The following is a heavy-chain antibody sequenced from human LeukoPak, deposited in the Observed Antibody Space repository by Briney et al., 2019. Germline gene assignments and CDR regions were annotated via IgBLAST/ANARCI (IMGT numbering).Heavy chain of an antibody. CDR3: ARTSILTGYPYYYYYGMDV. J-gene: IGHJ6*02. CDR2: INPNSGGT. D-gene: IGHD3-9*01. Sequence: GAPVKVSCKASGYTFTGYYMHWVRQAPGQGLEWMGWINPNSGGTNYAQKFQGRVTMTRDTSISTAYMELSRLRSDDTAVYYCARTSILTGYPYYYYYGMDVWGQGTTVTVSS. V-gene: IGHV1-2*02. CDR1: GYTFTGYY.